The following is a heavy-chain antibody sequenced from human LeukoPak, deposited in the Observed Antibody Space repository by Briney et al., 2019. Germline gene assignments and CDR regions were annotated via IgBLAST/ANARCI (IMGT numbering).Heavy chain of an antibody. J-gene: IGHJ5*02. Sequence: SQTLPLTCAISGDSVSSNSVTWNWIRQSPSRGLEWLGRTYYRSTWYNDYAVSVRGRISVNPDTSKNQFSLHLNSVTPEDTAVYYCARGLTQYDCFDPWGQGILVIVSS. CDR2: TYYRSTWYN. CDR3: ARGLTQYDCFDP. D-gene: IGHD2-2*01. CDR1: GDSVSSNSVT. V-gene: IGHV6-1*01.